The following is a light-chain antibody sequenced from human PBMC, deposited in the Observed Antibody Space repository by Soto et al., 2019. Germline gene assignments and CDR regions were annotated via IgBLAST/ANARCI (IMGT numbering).Light chain of an antibody. V-gene: IGKV3-20*01. J-gene: IGKJ4*01. CDR3: QQYASSPLT. CDR1: QSVSSTY. CDR2: GAS. Sequence: EIVMTQSPATLSVSPGERATLSGRASQSVSSTYLAWYQQKPGQAPRLLIYGASSRATGIPDRFSGSASGTDFTLTISRLEPEDCAVYYCQQYASSPLTFGGGTKVDIK.